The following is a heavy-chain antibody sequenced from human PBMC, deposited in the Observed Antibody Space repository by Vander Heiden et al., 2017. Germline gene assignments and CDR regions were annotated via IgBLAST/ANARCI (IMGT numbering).Heavy chain of an antibody. D-gene: IGHD6-19*01. V-gene: IGHV3-72*01. CDR1: GFTLSDHY. CDR3: ARVPQGYSGWITWDY. Sequence: EVQLVESGGGLVQPGGFLSLSCAASGFTLSDHYMDWVRQAPGKGLEWVGRTRNKANSYTTEYAASVKGRFTISRDDSGMSLYLQMNSLNTEDTAVYYCARVPQGYSGWITWDYWGQGTLVSVSS. CDR2: TRNKANSYTT. J-gene: IGHJ4*02.